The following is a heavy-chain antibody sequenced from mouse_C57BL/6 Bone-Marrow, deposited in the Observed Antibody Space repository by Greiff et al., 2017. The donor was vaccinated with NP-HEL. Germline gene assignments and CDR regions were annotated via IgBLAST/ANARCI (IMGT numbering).Heavy chain of an antibody. Sequence: VQLQQSGAELARPGASVKLSCKASGYTFTSYGISWVKQRTGQGLEWIGDIYPGSGSTNYNEKFKSKATLTVDTSSSTAYMQLSSLTSEDSAVYYCASLITTVVGDAMDYWGQGTSVTVSS. D-gene: IGHD1-1*01. V-gene: IGHV1-81*01. CDR1: GYTFTSYG. CDR3: ASLITTVVGDAMDY. J-gene: IGHJ4*01. CDR2: IYPGSGST.